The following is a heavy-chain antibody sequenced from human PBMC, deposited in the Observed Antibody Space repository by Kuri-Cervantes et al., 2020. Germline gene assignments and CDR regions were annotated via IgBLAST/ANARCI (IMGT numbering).Heavy chain of an antibody. D-gene: IGHD6-25*01. CDR1: GFTFSSYS. J-gene: IGHJ4*02. CDR3: AKDSSPLIAAALDY. V-gene: IGHV3-9*01. Sequence: SLKISCAASGFTFSSYSMNWVRQAPGKGLEWVSGISWNSGSIGYADSVKGRFTISRDNAKNSLYLQMNSLRAEDTALYYCAKDSSPLIAAALDYWGQGTLVTDSS. CDR2: ISWNSGSI.